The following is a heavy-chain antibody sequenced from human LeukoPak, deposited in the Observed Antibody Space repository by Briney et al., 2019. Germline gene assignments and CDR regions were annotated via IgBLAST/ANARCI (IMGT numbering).Heavy chain of an antibody. J-gene: IGHJ4*03. CDR2: IDHRGDT. Sequence: PSETLSLTCAVYGGSFRRYYWSWIRQSPGKGLEWIAEIDHRGDTNYNPSVKSRVTISVDTSKSQFSLKVGSLSAADTAVYYCARGATISETGYFDFWGQGILVTVSS. D-gene: IGHD5-24*01. CDR1: GGSFRRYY. CDR3: ARGATISETGYFDF. V-gene: IGHV4-34*01.